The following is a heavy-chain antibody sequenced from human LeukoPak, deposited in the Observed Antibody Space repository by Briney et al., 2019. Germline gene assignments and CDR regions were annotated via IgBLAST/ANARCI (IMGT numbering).Heavy chain of an antibody. J-gene: IGHJ3*02. V-gene: IGHV4-59*11. CDR3: ARLSRTVGRDAFDI. D-gene: IGHD4-23*01. CDR2: IYYSGST. Sequence: SETLSLTCTVSGGSISSHYCSWIRQPPGKGLEWLGYIYYSGSTNYNPSLKSRVTISVDTSKNQFSLKLSSVTAADTAVYYCARLSRTVGRDAFDIWGQGTMVTVSS. CDR1: GGSISSHY.